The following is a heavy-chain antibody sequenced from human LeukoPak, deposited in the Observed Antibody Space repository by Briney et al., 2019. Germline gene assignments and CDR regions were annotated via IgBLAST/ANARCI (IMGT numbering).Heavy chain of an antibody. D-gene: IGHD4-17*01. J-gene: IGHJ3*02. CDR2: IYVSGNT. V-gene: IGHV4-4*07. CDR3: ARDLVTVTKGFDI. CDR1: GGSISDYY. Sequence: SETLSLTCTVSGGSISDYYWSWIRQPAGKGLEWIGRIYVSGNTNYNPSLKSRVTMSVDTSKNQFSLNLSSVTAEDTAVYYCARDLVTVTKGFDIWGQGTMVSVSS.